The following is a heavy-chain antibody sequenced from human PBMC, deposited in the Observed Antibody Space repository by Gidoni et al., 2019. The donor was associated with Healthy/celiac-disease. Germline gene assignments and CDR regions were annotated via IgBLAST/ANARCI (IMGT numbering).Heavy chain of an antibody. V-gene: IGHV1-46*01. Sequence: QVQLVQSGAEVKKPGASVKVSCKASGSTFTSYYMHWVRQAPGQGLEWMGIINPSGGSTSYAQKFQGRVTMTRDTSTSTVYMELSSLRSEDTAVYYCAREKQDTAPNYAFDIWGQGTMVTVSS. D-gene: IGHD5-18*01. CDR1: GSTFTSYY. J-gene: IGHJ3*02. CDR2: INPSGGST. CDR3: AREKQDTAPNYAFDI.